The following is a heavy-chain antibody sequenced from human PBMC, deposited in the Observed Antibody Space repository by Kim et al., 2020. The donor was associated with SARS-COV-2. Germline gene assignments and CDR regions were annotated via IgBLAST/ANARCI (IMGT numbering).Heavy chain of an antibody. CDR2: INTNTGNP. D-gene: IGHD3-10*01. CDR1: GYTFTSYA. J-gene: IGHJ5*02. V-gene: IGHV7-4-1*02. Sequence: ASVKVSCKASGYTFTSYAMNWVRQAPGQGLEWMGWINTNTGNPTYAQGFTGRFVFSLDTSVSTAYLQISSLKAEDTAVYYCARDLMVRGRESWFDPWGQGTLGTLSS. CDR3: ARDLMVRGRESWFDP.